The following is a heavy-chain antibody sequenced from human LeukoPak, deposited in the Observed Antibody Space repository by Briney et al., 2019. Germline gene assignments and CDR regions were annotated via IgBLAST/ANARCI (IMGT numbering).Heavy chain of an antibody. V-gene: IGHV1-24*01. CDR2: FDPGNGET. J-gene: IGHJ4*02. CDR3: ATAGYYYGSGSFFDY. Sequence: GASVKVPCKVSGYTLTELSMHWVRQAPGKGLEWMGGFDPGNGETIYAQKFQGRVTMTEDTPTDTAYMELSSLRSEDTAVYYCATAGYYYGSGSFFDYWGQGTLVTVSS. D-gene: IGHD3-10*01. CDR1: GYTLTELS.